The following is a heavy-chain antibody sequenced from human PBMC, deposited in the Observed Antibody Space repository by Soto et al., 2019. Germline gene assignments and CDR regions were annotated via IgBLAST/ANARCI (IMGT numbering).Heavy chain of an antibody. Sequence: SETLSLTCVVSGNSISTTNWWSWVRQSPGKGLEWIGEVYHSGSTNSNPSLKSRVTISVDKSKNQFSLKLSSVTAADTAVYYCARDVGYHYDGSPSGQFDFWGQGTLVTVSS. CDR1: GNSISTTNW. D-gene: IGHD3-22*01. V-gene: IGHV4-4*02. CDR2: VYHSGST. CDR3: ARDVGYHYDGSPSGQFDF. J-gene: IGHJ4*02.